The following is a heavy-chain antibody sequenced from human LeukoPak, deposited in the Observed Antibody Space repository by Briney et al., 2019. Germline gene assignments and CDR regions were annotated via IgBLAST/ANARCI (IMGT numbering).Heavy chain of an antibody. J-gene: IGHJ5*02. CDR1: GDSISSGSYY. V-gene: IGHV4-61*02. D-gene: IGHD3-10*01. Sequence: SETLSLTCTVSGDSISSGSYYWSWIRQSAGKGLEWIGRIYTSGSAKYNPSLRSRVTISIDTSNNQFSLRLTSVTAADTAFYYCARHRSVILDRGVVRDNCFDPWGQGTLVTVSS. CDR2: IYTSGSA. CDR3: ARHRSVILDRGVVRDNCFDP.